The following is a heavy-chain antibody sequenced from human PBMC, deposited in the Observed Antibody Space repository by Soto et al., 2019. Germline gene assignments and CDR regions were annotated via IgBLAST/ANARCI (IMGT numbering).Heavy chain of an antibody. D-gene: IGHD2-2*01. CDR2: IIPIFGTA. V-gene: IGHV1-69*12. CDR1: GGTFSSYA. CDR3: ARGHEAGYHPYFDY. J-gene: IGHJ4*02. Sequence: QVQLVQSGAEVKKPGSSVKVSCKASGGTFSSYAISWVRQAPGQGLEWMGGIIPIFGTANYAQKFQGRVTITADESTSTDYMELSSLRSEDTAVYYCARGHEAGYHPYFDYWGQGTLVTVSS.